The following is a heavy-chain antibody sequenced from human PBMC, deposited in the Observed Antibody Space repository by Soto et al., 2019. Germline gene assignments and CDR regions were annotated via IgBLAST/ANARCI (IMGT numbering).Heavy chain of an antibody. CDR1: GGSLTSHY. J-gene: IGHJ6*02. Sequence: SETLSLTCSVSGGSLTSHYWSWIRQAPGGGLEWIGYIYFTGRAHYSPSLKSRVSMSVDTSKNQFSLTVTSVTAADTAVYYCVRDRDILVVSPDKRRHFFYYGLDVWGPGTTVTVSS. CDR3: VRDRDILVVSPDKRRHFFYYGLDV. CDR2: IYFTGRA. V-gene: IGHV4-59*11. D-gene: IGHD2-15*01.